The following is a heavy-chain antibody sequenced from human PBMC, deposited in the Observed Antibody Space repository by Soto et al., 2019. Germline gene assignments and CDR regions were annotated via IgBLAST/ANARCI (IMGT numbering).Heavy chain of an antibody. CDR1: GYTFTSYD. CDR3: ARHGVGDILTGQPDY. V-gene: IGHV1-8*01. CDR2: MNPDSGNT. Sequence: GASVKVSCKASGYTFTSYDIKWVRQATGQGPEWMGWMNPDSGNTGYVQKFQGRVTMTRNTAISTAYMELSSLRSEDTAVYYCARHGVGDILTGQPDYWGQGTLVTVSS. D-gene: IGHD3-9*01. J-gene: IGHJ4*02.